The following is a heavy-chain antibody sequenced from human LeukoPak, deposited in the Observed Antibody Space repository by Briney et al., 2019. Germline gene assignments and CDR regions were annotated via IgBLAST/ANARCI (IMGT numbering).Heavy chain of an antibody. Sequence: PGGSLRLSCAASGFTFSSYWMSGVRQAPGKGLEWVASIKQDGSEKYYVDSVKGRFTISRDNAKNSLYLQMNSLRAEDTALYYCARAPGEGWFDPWGQGTLVTVSS. V-gene: IGHV3-7*01. CDR2: IKQDGSEK. CDR3: ARAPGEGWFDP. CDR1: GFTFSSYW. D-gene: IGHD4-17*01. J-gene: IGHJ5*02.